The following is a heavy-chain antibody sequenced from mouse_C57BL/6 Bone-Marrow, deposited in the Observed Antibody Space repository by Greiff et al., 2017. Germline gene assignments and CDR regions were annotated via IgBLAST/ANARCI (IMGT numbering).Heavy chain of an antibody. CDR3: AREGDYYGSAWFAY. J-gene: IGHJ3*01. CDR2: IYPRSGNT. CDR1: GYTFTSYG. D-gene: IGHD1-1*01. V-gene: IGHV1-81*01. Sequence: VQLQQSGAELARPGASVKLSCKASGYTFTSYGISWVKQRTGQGLEWIGEIYPRSGNTYYNEKFKGKATLTADKSYSTAYMELRSLTSEDSAVYFCAREGDYYGSAWFAYWGQGTLVTVSA.